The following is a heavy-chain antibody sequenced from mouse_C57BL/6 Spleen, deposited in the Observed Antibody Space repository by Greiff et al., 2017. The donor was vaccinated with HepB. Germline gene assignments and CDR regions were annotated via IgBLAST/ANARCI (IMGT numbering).Heavy chain of an antibody. D-gene: IGHD1-2*01. V-gene: IGHV1-64*01. CDR1: GYTFTSYW. J-gene: IGHJ4*01. CDR3: ARGGIKRQGMDY. CDR2: IHPNSGST. Sequence: QVQLQQPGAELVKPGASVKLSCKASGYTFTSYWMHWVKQRPGQGLEWIGMIHPNSGSTNYNEKFKSKATLTVDKSSSTAYMQLSSLTSEDSAVYYCARGGIKRQGMDYWGQGTSVTVSS.